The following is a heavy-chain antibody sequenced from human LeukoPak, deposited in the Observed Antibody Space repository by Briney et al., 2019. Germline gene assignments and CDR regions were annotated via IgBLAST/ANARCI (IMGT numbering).Heavy chain of an antibody. CDR2: IRNDGSNK. CDR3: ARGPNYDILTGWRKTYNGFDV. CDR1: GFTFSSYG. Sequence: GGSLRLSCAASGFTFSSYGMHWVRQAPGKGLEWVAFIRNDGSNKYYADSVKGRFTISRDNSKNMVYLQMNSLSAEDTAVYYCARGPNYDILTGWRKTYNGFDVWGQGTMVTVSS. D-gene: IGHD3-9*01. V-gene: IGHV3-30*02. J-gene: IGHJ3*01.